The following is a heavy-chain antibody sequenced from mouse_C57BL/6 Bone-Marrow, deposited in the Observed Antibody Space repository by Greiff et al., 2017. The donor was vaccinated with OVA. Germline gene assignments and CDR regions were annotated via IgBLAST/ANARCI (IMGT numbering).Heavy chain of an antibody. V-gene: IGHV3-8*01. J-gene: IGHJ2*01. CDR3: ARSGTVVANFDD. CDR2: ISYSGST. CDR1: GYSITRDY. D-gene: IGHD1-1*01. Sequence: DVKLQESGPGLAKPSQTLSLPCSVTGYSITRDYWHWIRKFPGNKLEYMGYISYSGSTYYNPSLNSRISLTRDTSKNQYYLQLKSVTTEDTATDCCARSGTVVANFDDWGQGTTLTVSS.